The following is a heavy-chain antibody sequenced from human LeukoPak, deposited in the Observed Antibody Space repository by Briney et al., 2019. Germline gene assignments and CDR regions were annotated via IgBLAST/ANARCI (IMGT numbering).Heavy chain of an antibody. CDR2: INPNSGGT. V-gene: IGHV1-2*02. Sequence: ASVKVSCKASGYTFTGYYMHWVRQAPGQGLEWMGWINPNSGGTNYAQKFQGRVTMTRDTSISTAYMELSRLRSDDTAVYYCARDRYSLGYYDSSGLDYWGQGTLVTVSS. D-gene: IGHD3-22*01. CDR1: GYTFTGYY. CDR3: ARDRYSLGYYDSSGLDY. J-gene: IGHJ4*02.